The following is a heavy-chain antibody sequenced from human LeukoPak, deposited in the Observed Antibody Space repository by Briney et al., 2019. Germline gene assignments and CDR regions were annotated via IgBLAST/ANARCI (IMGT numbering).Heavy chain of an antibody. V-gene: IGHV1-18*01. CDR1: GSA. D-gene: IGHD3-10*01. Sequence: GASVKVSCKASGSAISWVRQAPGQGLEWMGWINVYNGHTKYSQKFQGRVTMTTDTSTYTVYMELRSLTSDDTAVFYCARDETGEYDYWGQGTLVTVSS. CDR3: ARDETGEYDY. CDR2: INVYNGHT. J-gene: IGHJ4*02.